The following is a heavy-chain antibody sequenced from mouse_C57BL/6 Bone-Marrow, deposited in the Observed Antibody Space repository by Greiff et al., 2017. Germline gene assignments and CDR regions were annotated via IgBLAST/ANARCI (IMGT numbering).Heavy chain of an antibody. V-gene: IGHV2-5*01. J-gene: IGHJ4*01. CDR3: AKRSTVVENAMDY. CDR2: IWRGGST. CDR1: GFSLTSYG. D-gene: IGHD1-1*01. Sequence: VKLMESGPGLVQPSQSLSITCTVSGFSLTSYGVHWVRQSPGKGLEWLGVIWRGGSTDYNAAFMSRLSITKDNSKSQVFFKMNSLQADDTAIYYCAKRSTVVENAMDYWGQGTSVTVSS.